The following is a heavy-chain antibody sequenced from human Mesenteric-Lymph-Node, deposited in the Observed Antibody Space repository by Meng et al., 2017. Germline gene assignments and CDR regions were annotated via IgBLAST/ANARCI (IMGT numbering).Heavy chain of an antibody. V-gene: IGHV4-61*08. Sequence: QLQESGPGLVKPSETLSLTCTVSGGSFSNNGYYWSWIRQPPGKGLEWIGYIYYSGSTNYNPSLKSRVTISVDTSKNQFSLKLSSVTAADTAVYYCARGIGSSSSLFDYWGQGTLVTVSS. CDR3: ARGIGSSSSLFDY. D-gene: IGHD6-13*01. CDR2: IYYSGST. J-gene: IGHJ4*02. CDR1: GGSFSNNGYY.